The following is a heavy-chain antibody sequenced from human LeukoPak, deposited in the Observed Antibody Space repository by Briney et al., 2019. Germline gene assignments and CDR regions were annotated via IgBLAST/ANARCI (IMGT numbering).Heavy chain of an antibody. J-gene: IGHJ5*02. CDR2: FDPEDAET. V-gene: IGHV1-24*01. CDR1: GHTLTELS. CDR3: VTGGIYCSSTSCLQGVNWFDP. Sequence: ASVKVSCKVSGHTLTELSMHWVRQAPGKGLEWMGGFDPEDAETIYAQKFQGRVTMTEDTSTDTAYMELSSLRSEDTAVYYCVTGGIYCSSTSCLQGVNWFDPWGQGTLVTVSS. D-gene: IGHD2-2*01.